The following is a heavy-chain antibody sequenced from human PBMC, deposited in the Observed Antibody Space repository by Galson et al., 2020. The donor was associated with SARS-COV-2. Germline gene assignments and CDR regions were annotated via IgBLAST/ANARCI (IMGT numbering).Heavy chain of an antibody. Sequence: ETSETLSLTCTVSGGSISSYSWSWIRQPPGKGLEWIGYIYYSGSTNYNPSLKSRVTISVDTSKNQFSLKLSSVTAADTAVYYCARESRITIFGVVTMGGWFDPWGQGTLVTVSS. J-gene: IGHJ5*02. D-gene: IGHD3-3*01. CDR1: GGSISSYS. V-gene: IGHV4-59*01. CDR2: IYYSGST. CDR3: ARESRITIFGVVTMGGWFDP.